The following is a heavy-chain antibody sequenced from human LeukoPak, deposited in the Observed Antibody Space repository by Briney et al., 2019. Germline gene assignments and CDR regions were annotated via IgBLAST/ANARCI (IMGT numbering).Heavy chain of an antibody. V-gene: IGHV3-33*06. D-gene: IGHD6-19*01. Sequence: GGSLRLSCAASGFTFSSYGMHWVRQAPGKGLEWVAVIWYDGSNKYYADSVKGRFTISRDNSKNTLYLQMNSLRAEDTAVYYCAKAPDNLNGWYYGDYWGQGTLVTVSS. J-gene: IGHJ4*02. CDR3: AKAPDNLNGWYYGDY. CDR1: GFTFSSYG. CDR2: IWYDGSNK.